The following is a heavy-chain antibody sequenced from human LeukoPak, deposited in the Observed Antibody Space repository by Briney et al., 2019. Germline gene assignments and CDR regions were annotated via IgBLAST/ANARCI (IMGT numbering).Heavy chain of an antibody. V-gene: IGHV3-33*08. J-gene: IGHJ6*02. D-gene: IGHD5-18*01. CDR1: GFTFSSYG. CDR3: ARSGDTELYGMDV. Sequence: PGGSLRLSCAASGFTFSSYGMHWVRQAPGKGLEWVAVIWYDGSNKYYADSVKGRFTISRDNSKNTLYLQMNSLRAEDTAVYYCARSGDTELYGMDVLGQGTTVTVSS. CDR2: IWYDGSNK.